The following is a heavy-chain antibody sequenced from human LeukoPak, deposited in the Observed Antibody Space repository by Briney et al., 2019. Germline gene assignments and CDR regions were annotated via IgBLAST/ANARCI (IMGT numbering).Heavy chain of an antibody. D-gene: IGHD3-16*01. Sequence: QPGGSLRLSCAASGFTFSSYGMHWVRQAPGKGLGWVAVIWYDGSNKYYADSVKGRFTISRDNAKNSLYLQMNSLRAEDTAVYYCARGGDWGQGTLVTVSS. CDR1: GFTFSSYG. V-gene: IGHV3-33*03. CDR3: ARGGD. J-gene: IGHJ4*02. CDR2: IWYDGSNK.